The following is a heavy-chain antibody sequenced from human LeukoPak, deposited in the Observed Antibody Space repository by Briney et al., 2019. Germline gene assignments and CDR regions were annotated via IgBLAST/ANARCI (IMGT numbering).Heavy chain of an antibody. D-gene: IGHD4-17*01. CDR2: INPNSGGT. J-gene: IGHJ6*03. CDR1: GYTFTGYY. V-gene: IGHV1-2*02. CDR3: ARDPDYGHYYYMDV. Sequence: ASVKVSCKASGYTFTGYYMHWVRQAPGQGLEWMGWINPNSGGTNYAQKFRGRVTMTRDTSISTAYMELSRLRSDDTAVYYCARDPDYGHYYYMDVWGKGTTVTVSS.